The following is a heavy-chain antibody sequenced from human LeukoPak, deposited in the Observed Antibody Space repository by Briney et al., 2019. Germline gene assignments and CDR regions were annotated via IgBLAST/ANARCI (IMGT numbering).Heavy chain of an antibody. J-gene: IGHJ4*02. CDR3: ATSNGHLDN. D-gene: IGHD2/OR15-2a*01. CDR2: ITASSNTI. V-gene: IGHV3-48*01. Sequence: GGSLRLSCEASGFTFNTYTMNWVRQAPGKGLEWISYITASSNTIYYADSVKGRFTISRDNAKNSLYLQMNSLRAEDTAVYYCATSNGHLDNWGQGTLVTVSS. CDR1: GFTFNTYT.